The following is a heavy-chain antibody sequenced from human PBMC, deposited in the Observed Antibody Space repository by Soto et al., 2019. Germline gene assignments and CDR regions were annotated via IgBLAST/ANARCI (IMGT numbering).Heavy chain of an antibody. CDR1: GFTFGIYT. CDR2: ISGSSRYI. J-gene: IGHJ6*02. V-gene: IGHV3-21*01. Sequence: GGSLRLSCAASGFTFGIYTINWVRHAPGKGLEWVSSISGSSRYIYYADSLKGRFTISRDNAKNSVYLQMNSLRAEDTAVYYCAREPRPGYCSSTSCYGMDVWGQGTTVTVSS. D-gene: IGHD2-2*03. CDR3: AREPRPGYCSSTSCYGMDV.